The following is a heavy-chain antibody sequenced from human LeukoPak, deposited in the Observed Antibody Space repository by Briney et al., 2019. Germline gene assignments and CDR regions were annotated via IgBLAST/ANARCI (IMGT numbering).Heavy chain of an antibody. CDR2: ISWSGDRM. D-gene: IGHD3-22*01. J-gene: IGHJ4*02. CDR1: GFTFEDHV. Sequence: GRSLRLSCAASGFTFEDHVMHWVRQAPGKGLEWVSSISWSGDRMGYADAVKGRFTISRDNAKNSLYLQMNSLRTEDTALYYCAIVAGYYYDPTDYWGQGTLVTVSS. CDR3: AIVAGYYYDPTDY. V-gene: IGHV3-9*01.